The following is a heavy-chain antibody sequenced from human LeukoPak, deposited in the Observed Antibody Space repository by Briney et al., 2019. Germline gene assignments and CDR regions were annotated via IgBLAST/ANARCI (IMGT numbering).Heavy chain of an antibody. V-gene: IGHV4-59*01. CDR1: GGSMKRSY. CDR2: IDDSRNT. J-gene: IGHJ6*03. CDR3: ARDSSPAAFPYIDP. Sequence: SPSETLCFTCLVSGGSMKRSYWTWIRQAPGKGLEWIGNIDDSRNTNYSPSVKSRVTISLDTSKTQFSLRVTSVTAADRALYFCARDSSPAAFPYIDPWGKGTAVTVSS. D-gene: IGHD2-2*01.